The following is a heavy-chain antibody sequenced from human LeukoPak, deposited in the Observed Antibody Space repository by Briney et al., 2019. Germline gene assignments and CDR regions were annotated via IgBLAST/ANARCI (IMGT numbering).Heavy chain of an antibody. J-gene: IGHJ5*02. Sequence: SQTLSLTCGISGDSVSSNSAAWNWIRQSPSRGLEWLGRTYYRSKWYSEYAVSVKSRITIKSDTSKNQFSLDLNSVTPDDTAVYYCAAGDWFDPWGQGTLVTVSS. CDR1: GDSVSSNSAA. CDR3: AAGDWFDP. V-gene: IGHV6-1*01. CDR2: TYYRSKWYS.